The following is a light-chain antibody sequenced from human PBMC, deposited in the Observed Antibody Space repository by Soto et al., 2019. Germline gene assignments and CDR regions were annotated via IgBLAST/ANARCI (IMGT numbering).Light chain of an antibody. V-gene: IGKV3-11*01. Sequence: EIVLTQSPATLSLSPGERATLSCRASQSVSSYLGWYQQKPGKAPRLLIYDASNQATGIPARFSGSGSGTDSTLTISSLAPEDFAVYYYQQRSNWLGFGQGTRVE. CDR3: QQRSNWLG. CDR2: DAS. J-gene: IGKJ5*01. CDR1: QSVSSY.